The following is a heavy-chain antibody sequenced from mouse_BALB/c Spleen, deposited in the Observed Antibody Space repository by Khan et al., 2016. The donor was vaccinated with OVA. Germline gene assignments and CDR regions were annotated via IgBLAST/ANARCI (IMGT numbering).Heavy chain of an antibody. CDR1: GFSLTSYG. J-gene: IGHJ1*01. D-gene: IGHD1-1*01. V-gene: IGHV2-9*02. Sequence: QVQLKESGPGLVAPSQSLSITCTVSGFSLTSYGVHWVRQPPGKDLEWLGVIWTGGNTNYNSAPRLRLTINKDNSKSQVFLKMNILQTDETAMCCCARDLGSSHWYFDVWGAGTPVTVSS. CDR2: IWTGGNT. CDR3: ARDLGSSHWYFDV.